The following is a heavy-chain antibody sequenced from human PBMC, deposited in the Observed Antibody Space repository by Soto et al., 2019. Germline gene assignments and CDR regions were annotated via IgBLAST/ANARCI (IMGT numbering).Heavy chain of an antibody. V-gene: IGHV4-31*03. CDR2: IYYSGST. CDR1: GGSISSGGYY. Sequence: QVQLQESGPGLVKPSQTLSLTCTVSGGSISSGGYYWSWIRQHPGKGLEWIGYIYYSGSTYYNPSLKSRVTITVDTSKNHFSLKLSSVTAADTAVYYCARGTVTSWGNNWFDPWGQGTLVTVSS. CDR3: ARGTVTSWGNNWFDP. D-gene: IGHD4-4*01. J-gene: IGHJ5*02.